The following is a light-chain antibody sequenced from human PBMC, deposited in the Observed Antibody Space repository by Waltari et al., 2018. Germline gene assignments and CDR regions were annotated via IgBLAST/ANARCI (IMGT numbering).Light chain of an antibody. CDR3: MQALQTPFT. CDR2: FAF. V-gene: IGKV2-28*01. J-gene: IGKJ3*01. Sequence: EIVMTQTPLSLPVTLGEPASLSCRSSQSLLSSNGYNYLNWYFQKPGQSPRLLIYFAFKQASGVPGRFSGSGSGTNFTLKINRVEAEDVGIYYCMQALQTPFTVGPGTQLDIE. CDR1: QSLLSSNGYNY.